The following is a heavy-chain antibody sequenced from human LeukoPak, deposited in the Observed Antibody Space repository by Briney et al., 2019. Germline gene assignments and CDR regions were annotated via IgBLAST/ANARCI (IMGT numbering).Heavy chain of an antibody. D-gene: IGHD2-2*02. J-gene: IGHJ1*01. Sequence: SVKVSCKASGGTFSKYAISWVRQAPGQGLEWMGGITPTYGLVHYAQKFQGRVTLTTDTSTGTADLEMNSLTFEDTAVYYCAKLGVVPAAIPLLYFQHWGQGTLVTVSS. V-gene: IGHV1-69*10. CDR3: AKLGVVPAAIPLLYFQH. CDR1: GGTFSKYA. CDR2: ITPTYGLV.